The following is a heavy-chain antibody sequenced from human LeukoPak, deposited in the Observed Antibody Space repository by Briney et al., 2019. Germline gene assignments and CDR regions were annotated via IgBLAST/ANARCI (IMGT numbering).Heavy chain of an antibody. D-gene: IGHD3-22*01. V-gene: IGHV3-7*04. J-gene: IGHJ4*02. CDR3: ARDNNYDWDY. CDR2: IKQDGSEK. CDR1: GFIFTTYW. Sequence: PGGSLRLSCAASGFIFTTYWMSWVRQAPGKGLEWVANIKQDGSEKYYVDSVKGRFTISRDNAKKSLYLQMNSLRAEDTAVYYCARDNNYDWDYWGQGTLVTVSS.